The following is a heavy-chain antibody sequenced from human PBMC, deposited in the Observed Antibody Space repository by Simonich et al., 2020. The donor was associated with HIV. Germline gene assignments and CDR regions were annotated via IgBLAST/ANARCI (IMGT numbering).Heavy chain of an antibody. D-gene: IGHD2-21*02. CDR3: ARDKRIEFSNAWYSDGFDV. Sequence: EVQLVQSGAEVKKPGATVKISCKVSGYTLTDYYIQWVQQAPGKGLEWMGLVDPEKGEKKYAEKFQGRVTITADTSTDTVYMDLSSLTSEDTAVYYCARDKRIEFSNAWYSDGFDVWGQGTMVTVSS. J-gene: IGHJ3*01. CDR1: GYTLTDYY. V-gene: IGHV1-69-2*01. CDR2: VDPEKGEK.